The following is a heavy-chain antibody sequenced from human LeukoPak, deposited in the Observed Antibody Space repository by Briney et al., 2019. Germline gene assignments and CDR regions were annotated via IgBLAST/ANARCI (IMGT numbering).Heavy chain of an antibody. D-gene: IGHD6-13*01. CDR1: GYTFTSYG. J-gene: IGHJ4*02. CDR2: ISAYNGNK. Sequence: GASVKVSCKASGYTFTSYGISWVRQAPGQGLEWMGWISAYNGNKNYAKKLQGRVNMTTDTSTSTAYMELRSLRSDDTAVYYCARVRNIAAAAYFDYWGQGTLVTVSS. CDR3: ARVRNIAAAAYFDY. V-gene: IGHV1-18*01.